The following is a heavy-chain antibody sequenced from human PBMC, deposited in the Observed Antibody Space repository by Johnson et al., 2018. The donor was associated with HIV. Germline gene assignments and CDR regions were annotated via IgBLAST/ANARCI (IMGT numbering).Heavy chain of an antibody. V-gene: IGHV3-30*04. D-gene: IGHD1/OR15-1a*01. J-gene: IGHJ3*02. CDR3: AKAKYTGTYLDTVDI. CDR2: ISYDGSNK. Sequence: QVQLVESGGGVVQPGRSLRLSCAASGFTFSSYAMHWVRQAPGKGLEWVAVISYDGSNKYYADSVKGRFTISRDNSKNTLYLQMSSLRAEDTAVYFCAKAKYTGTYLDTVDIWGQGTVVTVSS. CDR1: GFTFSSYA.